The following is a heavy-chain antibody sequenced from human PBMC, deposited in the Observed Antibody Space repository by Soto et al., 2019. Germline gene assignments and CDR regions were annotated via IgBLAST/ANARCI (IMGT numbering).Heavy chain of an antibody. CDR3: ARGSETLDTAMVRGYYYGMDV. CDR2: IIPILGIA. J-gene: IGHJ6*02. D-gene: IGHD5-18*01. Sequence: ASVKVSCKASGGTFNSYTISWVRQAPGQGLEWMGRIIPILGIANYAQKFQGRVTITADKSTSTAYMELSSLRSEDTAVYYCARGSETLDTAMVRGYYYGMDVWGQGTTVTVSS. V-gene: IGHV1-69*02. CDR1: GGTFNSYT.